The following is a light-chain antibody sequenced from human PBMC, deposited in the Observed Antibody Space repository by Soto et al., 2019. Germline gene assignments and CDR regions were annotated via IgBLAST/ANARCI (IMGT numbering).Light chain of an antibody. V-gene: IGLV2-23*03. CDR2: EGS. CDR3: CSYAGSSTFV. CDR1: SSDVGSYNL. Sequence: QSALTQPASVSGSPGQSITISCTGTSSDVGSYNLVSWYQQHPGKAPKVMIYEGSKRRSGVSNRFSGSKSGNTASLTISGLQAEDEADYYCCSYAGSSTFVFGTGTKLIVL. J-gene: IGLJ1*01.